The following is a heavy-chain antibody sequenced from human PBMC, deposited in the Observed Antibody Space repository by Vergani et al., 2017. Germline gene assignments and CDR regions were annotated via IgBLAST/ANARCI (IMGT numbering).Heavy chain of an antibody. V-gene: IGHV3-33*01. J-gene: IGHJ6*03. CDR3: ARDHGSGSYSAAGWGNYYMDV. D-gene: IGHD3-10*01. Sequence: QVQLVESGGGVVQPGRSLRLSCAASGFTFSSYGMHWVRQAPGKGLEWVAVIWYDGSNKYYADSVKGRFTISRDNSKNTLYLQMNSLRAEDTAVYYCARDHGSGSYSAAGWGNYYMDVWGKXP. CDR2: IWYDGSNK. CDR1: GFTFSSYG.